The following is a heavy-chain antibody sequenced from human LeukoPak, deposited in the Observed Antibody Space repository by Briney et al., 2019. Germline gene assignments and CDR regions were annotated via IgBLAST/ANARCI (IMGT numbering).Heavy chain of an antibody. D-gene: IGHD3-10*01. CDR1: GYTFTGYY. CDR2: INPNSGGT. J-gene: IGHJ5*02. V-gene: IGHV1-2*02. Sequence: ASVKVSCKASGYTFTGYYMHWVRQAPGKGLEWMGCINPNSGGTNYAQKFQGRVTMTRDTSISTAYMELSRLRSDDTAVYYCARSFFHANWFDPWGQGTLVTVSS. CDR3: ARSFFHANWFDP.